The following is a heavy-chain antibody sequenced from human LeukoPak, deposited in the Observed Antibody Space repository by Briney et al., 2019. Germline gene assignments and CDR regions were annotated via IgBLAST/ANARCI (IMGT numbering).Heavy chain of an antibody. V-gene: IGHV3-53*01. Sequence: PGGSLRLSCAASGFTVSSNYMSWVRQAPGKGLEWVSVIYSGGSTYYADSVKGRFTISRNNSKNTLYLQMNSLRAEDTAVYYCASYLDLSGGWYYFDYWGQGTLVTVSS. CDR3: ASYLDLSGGWYYFDY. CDR1: GFTVSSNY. D-gene: IGHD6-19*01. CDR2: IYSGGST. J-gene: IGHJ4*02.